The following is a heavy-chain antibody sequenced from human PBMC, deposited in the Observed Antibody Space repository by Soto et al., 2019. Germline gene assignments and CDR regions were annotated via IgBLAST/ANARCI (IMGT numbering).Heavy chain of an antibody. CDR2: ICGSGGST. V-gene: IGHV3-23*01. J-gene: IGHJ6*03. CDR3: AKDLLYCSGGSCYSVKYYYYYYMDV. D-gene: IGHD2-15*01. Sequence: GGSPRLSCAASGFTFSSYAMSWVRQAPGKGVGWGSAICGSGGSTYYADSVKGRFTISRDNSKNTLYLQMNSLRAEDTAVYYCAKDLLYCSGGSCYSVKYYYYYYMDVWGKGTTVTVS. CDR1: GFTFSSYA.